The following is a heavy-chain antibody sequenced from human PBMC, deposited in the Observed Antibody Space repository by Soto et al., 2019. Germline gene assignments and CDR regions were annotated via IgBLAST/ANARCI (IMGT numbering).Heavy chain of an antibody. CDR1: GGSISSGGYS. V-gene: IGHV4-30-2*01. CDR2: IYHSGST. Sequence: SETLSLTCAVSGGSISSGGYSWSWIRQPPGKGLEWIGYIYHSGSTYYNPSLKSRVTISVDRSKNQFSLKLSSVTAADTAVYYCASDSITMVRGVITYYGMDVWGQGTTVTVSS. D-gene: IGHD3-10*01. CDR3: ASDSITMVRGVITYYGMDV. J-gene: IGHJ6*02.